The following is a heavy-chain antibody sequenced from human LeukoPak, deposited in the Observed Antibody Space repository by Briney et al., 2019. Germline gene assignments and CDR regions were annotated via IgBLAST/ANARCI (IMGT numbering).Heavy chain of an antibody. J-gene: IGHJ4*02. D-gene: IGHD3-3*01. CDR1: GGSISSSSYY. Sequence: ETLSLTCTVSGGSISSSSYYWGWIRQPPGKGLEWIGSIYYSGSTYYNPSLKSRVTISVDTSKNQFSLKLSSVTAADTAVYYCARGGNPGFLEWLFPYYFDYWGQGTLVTVSS. V-gene: IGHV4-39*07. CDR3: ARGGNPGFLEWLFPYYFDY. CDR2: IYYSGST.